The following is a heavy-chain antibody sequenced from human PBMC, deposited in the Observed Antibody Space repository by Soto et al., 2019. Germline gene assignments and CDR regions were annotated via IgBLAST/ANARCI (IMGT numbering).Heavy chain of an antibody. V-gene: IGHV3-53*04. CDR1: GFTVSSNY. J-gene: IGHJ4*02. CDR3: ARVGGHFMNSAPNPFDY. D-gene: IGHD2-21*02. CDR2: IYSDGTT. Sequence: EVPLVESGGGLVQPGGSLRLSCTASGFTVSSNYMSWVRQAPGKGLDWVSVIYSDGTTYYVDSVKGRFTISRHNSKNTLYVQMDRLRTEDTAVYYGARVGGHFMNSAPNPFDYWGQGNLVTVSS.